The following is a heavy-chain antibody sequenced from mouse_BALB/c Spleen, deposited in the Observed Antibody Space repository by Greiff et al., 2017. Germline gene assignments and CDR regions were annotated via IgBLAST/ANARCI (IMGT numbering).Heavy chain of an antibody. CDR1: GYTFTSYW. J-gene: IGHJ4*01. V-gene: IGHV1-7*01. CDR2: INPSTGYT. Sequence: VQLQQSGAELAKPGASVKMSCKASGYTFTSYWMHWVKQRPGQGLEWIGYINPSTGYTEYNQKFKDKATLTADKSSSTAYMQLSSLTSEDSAVYYCARGGYGDAMDYWGQGTAVTVSS. CDR3: ARGGYGDAMDY. D-gene: IGHD2-14*01.